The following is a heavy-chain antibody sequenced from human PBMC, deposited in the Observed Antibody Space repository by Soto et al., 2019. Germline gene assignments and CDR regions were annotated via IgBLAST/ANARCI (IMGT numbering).Heavy chain of an antibody. Sequence: EVQLLESGGGLVQPGGSLRLSCAASEFSFSIYAMSWVRQAPGKGLEWVSSISGSGGSTYYADSVKGRFTISRDNSKNTLYLQMNSLRAEDTAVYYCAKSHLYYYDSSGIDYWGQGTLVTVSS. CDR1: EFSFSIYA. V-gene: IGHV3-23*01. D-gene: IGHD3-22*01. CDR3: AKSHLYYYDSSGIDY. J-gene: IGHJ4*02. CDR2: ISGSGGST.